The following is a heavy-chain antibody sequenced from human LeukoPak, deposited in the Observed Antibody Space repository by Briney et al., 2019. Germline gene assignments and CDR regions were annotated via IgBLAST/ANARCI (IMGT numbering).Heavy chain of an antibody. CDR3: ARESRVGMVRGVGFDY. Sequence: GASVKVSCKASGGTFSSYAISWVRQAPGQGLEWMGGIIPIFGTANYAQKFQGRVTITADASTSTAYMEMSSLRSEDTAVYYCARESRVGMVRGVGFDYWGQGTLVTVSS. V-gene: IGHV1-69*13. CDR1: GGTFSSYA. D-gene: IGHD3-10*01. J-gene: IGHJ4*02. CDR2: IIPIFGTA.